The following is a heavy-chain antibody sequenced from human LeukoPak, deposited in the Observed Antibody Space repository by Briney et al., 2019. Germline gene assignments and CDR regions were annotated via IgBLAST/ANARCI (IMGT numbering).Heavy chain of an antibody. CDR1: GGTFSSYA. Sequence: GASVKVSCKASGGTFSSYAISWVRQAPGQGLEWMGGIIPIFGTANYAQKFQGRVTITADESTSTAYMELSSLRSEDTAVYYCARHESGREPWFDPWGQGTLVTVSS. D-gene: IGHD1-14*01. CDR3: ARHESGREPWFDP. J-gene: IGHJ5*02. CDR2: IIPIFGTA. V-gene: IGHV1-69*13.